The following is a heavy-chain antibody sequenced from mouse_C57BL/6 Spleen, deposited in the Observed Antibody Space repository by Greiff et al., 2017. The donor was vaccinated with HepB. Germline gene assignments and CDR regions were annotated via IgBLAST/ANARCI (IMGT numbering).Heavy chain of an antibody. V-gene: IGHV1-80*01. CDR3: AKTTTVDSYAMHY. Sequence: VQGVESGAELVKPGASVKISCKASGYAFSSYWMNWVKQRPGKGLEWIGQIYPGDGDTNYNGKFKGKATLTADKSSSTAYMQLSSLTSEDSAVYFCAKTTTVDSYAMHYWGQGTSVTVSS. CDR2: IYPGDGDT. J-gene: IGHJ4*01. D-gene: IGHD1-1*01. CDR1: GYAFSSYW.